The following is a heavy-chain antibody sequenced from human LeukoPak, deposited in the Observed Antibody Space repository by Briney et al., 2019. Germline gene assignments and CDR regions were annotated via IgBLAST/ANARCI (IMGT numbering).Heavy chain of an antibody. CDR1: GGSFSGYY. Sequence: SETLSLTCAVYGGSFSGYYWSWIRQPPGKGLEWIGEINHSGSTNYNPSLKSRVTISVDTSKNQFSLKLSSVTAADTAVYYCARYYYDSSGYYRSYYFDYWGQGTLVTVSS. CDR3: ARYYYDSSGYYRSYYFDY. V-gene: IGHV4-34*01. J-gene: IGHJ4*02. CDR2: INHSGST. D-gene: IGHD3-22*01.